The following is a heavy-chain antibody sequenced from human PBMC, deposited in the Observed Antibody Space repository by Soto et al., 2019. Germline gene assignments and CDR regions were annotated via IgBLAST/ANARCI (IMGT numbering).Heavy chain of an antibody. D-gene: IGHD6-13*01. CDR3: ARDKKLAAAGTGMDV. V-gene: IGHV4-59*01. CDR2: IYYSGST. Sequence: QVQLQESGPGLVKPSETLSLTCTVSGGSISSYYWSWIRQPPGKGLEWIGYIYYSGSTNYNPSLRSRVTISVDTSKNQVSLKLSSVTAADTAVYYCARDKKLAAAGTGMDVWGQGTTVTVSS. CDR1: GGSISSYY. J-gene: IGHJ6*02.